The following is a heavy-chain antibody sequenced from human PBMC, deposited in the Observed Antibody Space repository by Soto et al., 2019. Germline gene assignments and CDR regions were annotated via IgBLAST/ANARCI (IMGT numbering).Heavy chain of an antibody. CDR3: AKNWNWGSLVH. D-gene: IGHD7-27*01. J-gene: IGHJ4*02. CDR1: GDSISTDY. V-gene: IGHV4-59*08. Sequence: SLTCTVSGDSISTDYWSWIRQSPGKGLEWIGFIYYGGSTNYNPSLKSRVTISVDTPKNQFSLKLSSVTAADTAVYYCAKNWNWGSLVHWGQGTLVTVSS. CDR2: IYYGGST.